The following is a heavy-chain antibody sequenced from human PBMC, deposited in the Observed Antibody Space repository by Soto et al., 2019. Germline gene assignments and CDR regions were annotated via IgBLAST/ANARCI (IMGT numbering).Heavy chain of an antibody. D-gene: IGHD2-8*01. J-gene: IGHJ4*02. Sequence: EVHLVESGGGLVQPGGSLRLSCEASGFTFNIYAMHWVRQAPGKGLEYVAAILGNGHSSYYADSVKGRFTISRDNSKNTLYLQMDSLRLEDVALYYCARDGPNGFTFDYWGQGTLVTVSS. CDR1: GFTFNIYA. CDR3: ARDGPNGFTFDY. CDR2: ILGNGHSS. V-gene: IGHV3-64*07.